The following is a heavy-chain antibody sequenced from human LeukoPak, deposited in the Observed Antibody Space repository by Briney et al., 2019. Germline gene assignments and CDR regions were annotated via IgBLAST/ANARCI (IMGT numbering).Heavy chain of an antibody. J-gene: IGHJ3*02. D-gene: IGHD3-10*01. CDR2: INTNTGNP. Sequence: ASVKVSCKASGYTFTSYAMNWVRQAPGQGLEWMGWINTNTGNPTYAQGFTGRFVFSLDTSVSTAYLQISSLRAEDTAEYYCARRLWFGEPDAFDIWGQGTMVTVSS. CDR1: GYTFTSYA. V-gene: IGHV7-4-1*02. CDR3: ARRLWFGEPDAFDI.